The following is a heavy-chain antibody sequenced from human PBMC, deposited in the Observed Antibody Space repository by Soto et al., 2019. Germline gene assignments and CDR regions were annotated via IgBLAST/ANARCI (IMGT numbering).Heavy chain of an antibody. V-gene: IGHV4-59*01. J-gene: IGHJ5*02. CDR2: IYYSGST. Sequence: NPSETLSLTCTVSGGSISSYYWSWIRQPPGKGLEWIGYIYYSGSTNYNPSLKSRVTISVDTSKNQFSLKLSPVTAADTAVYYCARDRPPPVTGTKTASNWFDPWGQGTLVTVSS. D-gene: IGHD1-7*01. CDR3: ARDRPPPVTGTKTASNWFDP. CDR1: GGSISSYY.